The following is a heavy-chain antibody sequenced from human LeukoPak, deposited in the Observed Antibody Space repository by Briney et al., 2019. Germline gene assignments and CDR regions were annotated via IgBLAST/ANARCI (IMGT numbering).Heavy chain of an antibody. CDR2: IHYSETT. CDR1: GGSISSSNYY. J-gene: IGHJ4*02. V-gene: IGHV4-39*02. D-gene: IGHD2-2*01. CDR3: ARGPTYQPIDF. Sequence: SETLSLTCTVSGGSISSSNYYWGWIRQPPGKGLEWIASIHYSETTYYNPSLKSRDTISVDTSKSHFSLKLSSVTAADTAVYYCARGPTYQPIDFWGQGTLVTVSS.